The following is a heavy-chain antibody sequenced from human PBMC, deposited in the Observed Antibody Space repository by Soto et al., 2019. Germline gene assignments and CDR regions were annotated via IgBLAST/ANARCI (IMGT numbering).Heavy chain of an antibody. J-gene: IGHJ3*01. CDR3: AAFCSAVGCPPGPWN. D-gene: IGHD2-15*01. Sequence: QVVQSGAEVRKPGASVKVSCKASGYSFTTYYIHWFRQAPGQGLEWMALINPNGGSTNSAQKFQGRVTVTRDMSASTVYMELSSLRSDDTAVYYCAAFCSAVGCPPGPWNWGRGTMVTVSS. CDR1: GYSFTTYY. CDR2: INPNGGST. V-gene: IGHV1-46*03.